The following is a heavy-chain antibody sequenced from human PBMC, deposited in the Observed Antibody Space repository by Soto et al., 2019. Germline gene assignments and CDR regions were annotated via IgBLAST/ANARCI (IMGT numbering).Heavy chain of an antibody. Sequence: QVQLVQSGAEVKKPGSSVKVSCKASGGTFSSYAISWVRQAPGQGLEWMGGIIPIFGTANYAQKFQGRVTITADESTSTAYMELSSLRSEDTAVYYCARERYYYGSGIPHRYFDYWGQGTLVTVSS. J-gene: IGHJ4*02. CDR3: ARERYYYGSGIPHRYFDY. CDR1: GGTFSSYA. V-gene: IGHV1-69*01. D-gene: IGHD3-10*01. CDR2: IIPIFGTA.